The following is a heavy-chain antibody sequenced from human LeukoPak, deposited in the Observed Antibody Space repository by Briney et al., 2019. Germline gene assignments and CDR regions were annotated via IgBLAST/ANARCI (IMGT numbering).Heavy chain of an antibody. Sequence: ASVKVSCKASGGTFSSYAISWVRQAPGQGLEWMGGIIPIFGTANYAQKFQGRVTITADESTSTAYMKLSSLRSEDTAVYYCARDRAPYSSGWYNFDYWGQGTLVTVSS. CDR3: ARDRAPYSSGWYNFDY. J-gene: IGHJ4*02. CDR1: GGTFSSYA. CDR2: IIPIFGTA. D-gene: IGHD6-19*01. V-gene: IGHV1-69*13.